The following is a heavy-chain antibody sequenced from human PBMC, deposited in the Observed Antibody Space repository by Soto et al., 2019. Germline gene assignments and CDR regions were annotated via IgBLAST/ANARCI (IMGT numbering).Heavy chain of an antibody. CDR2: ISGSGDST. V-gene: IGHV3-23*01. D-gene: IGHD6-19*01. Sequence: EVQLLESGGGLVQPGGSLRLSCAASGFTFSSYAMSWVRQAPGKGLEWVSGISGSGDSTYYADSVKGRFTISRDNSKKTLYPQMNSLRAEDTAVYYCAKGVPGIAVAGTGYFQHWGQGTLVTVSS. CDR1: GFTFSSYA. J-gene: IGHJ1*01. CDR3: AKGVPGIAVAGTGYFQH.